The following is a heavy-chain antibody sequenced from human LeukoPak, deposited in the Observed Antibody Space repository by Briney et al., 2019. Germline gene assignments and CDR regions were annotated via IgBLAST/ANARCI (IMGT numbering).Heavy chain of an antibody. D-gene: IGHD1-26*01. Sequence: ASVKVSCKASGYTFTSYDINWVRQATGQGLEWMGWMNPNSGNTGYAQKFQGRVTITRNTSISTAYMELSSLRSEDTAVYYCARVIVGAPDAFDIWGQGTMVTVSS. CDR3: ARVIVGAPDAFDI. CDR2: MNPNSGNT. CDR1: GYTFTSYD. V-gene: IGHV1-8*03. J-gene: IGHJ3*02.